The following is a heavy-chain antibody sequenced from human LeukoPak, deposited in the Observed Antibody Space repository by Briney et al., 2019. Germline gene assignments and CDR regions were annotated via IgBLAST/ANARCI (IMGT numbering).Heavy chain of an antibody. CDR1: GGSISTSDYY. CDR3: ARKTGDLYYFDY. V-gene: IGHV4-39*07. Sequence: SETLSLTCTVSGGSISTSDYYWDWIRQPPGKGLEWIGSISYSGNTHYNPSLKSRVTISVDTSKNQFSLRLSSVTAADTAVYYCARKTGDLYYFDYWGQGTLVTVSS. J-gene: IGHJ4*02. D-gene: IGHD7-27*01. CDR2: ISYSGNT.